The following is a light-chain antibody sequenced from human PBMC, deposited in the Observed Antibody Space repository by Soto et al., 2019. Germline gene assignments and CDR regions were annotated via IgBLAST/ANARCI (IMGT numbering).Light chain of an antibody. CDR1: QSVTSTY. J-gene: IGKJ5*01. V-gene: IGKV3-20*01. Sequence: EIVLTQSPGTLSLSPGERATLSCRASQSVTSTYLAWYQQKPGQAPRLLISGASSRATGVPDRFSGNGSGTDFTLTITRLEPEDFALYYCQQYGDSPITFGQGTQLESK. CDR3: QQYGDSPIT. CDR2: GAS.